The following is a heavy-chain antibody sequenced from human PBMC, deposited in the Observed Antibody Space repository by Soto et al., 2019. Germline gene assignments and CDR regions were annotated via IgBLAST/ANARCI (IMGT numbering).Heavy chain of an antibody. CDR2: INHSGST. CDR1: GGSFSGYY. V-gene: IGHV4-34*01. D-gene: IGHD2-15*01. J-gene: IGHJ5*02. Sequence: SETLSLTCAVYGGSFSGYYWSWIRQPPGKGLEWIGEINHSGSTNYNPSLKSRVTISVDTSKNQFSLKLSSVTAADTAVYYCARVSPPAVVVVVAAIYLFDPWGQGTLVTVSS. CDR3: ARVSPPAVVVVVAAIYLFDP.